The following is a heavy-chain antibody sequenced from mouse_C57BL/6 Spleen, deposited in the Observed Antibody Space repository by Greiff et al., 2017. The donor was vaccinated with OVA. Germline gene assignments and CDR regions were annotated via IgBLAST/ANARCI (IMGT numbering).Heavy chain of an antibody. CDR2: IHPNSGST. CDR3: ARGDDGSPPGY. Sequence: QVQPQQSGAELVKPGASVKLSCKASGYTFTSYWMHWVKQRPGQGLEWIGMIHPNSGSTNYNEKFKSKATLTVDTSSSTAYMQLSSLTSEDSAVYYWARGDDGSPPGYWGQGTTLTVSS. CDR1: GYTFTSYW. D-gene: IGHD2-3*01. V-gene: IGHV1-64*01. J-gene: IGHJ2*01.